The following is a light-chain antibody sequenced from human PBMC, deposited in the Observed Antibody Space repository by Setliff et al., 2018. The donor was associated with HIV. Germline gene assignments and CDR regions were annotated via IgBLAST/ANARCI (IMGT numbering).Light chain of an antibody. J-gene: IGLJ3*02. CDR1: SSNIGSKT. Sequence: QSVLTQPPSASGTPGQRVTISCSGSSSNIGSKTVNWYQQLPGVAPKLLIYSNNQRPSGVPDRFSGSKSGTSASLAISGLQSEDESDYYCASWDDSLNAWVFGGGTKVTVL. V-gene: IGLV1-44*01. CDR2: SNN. CDR3: ASWDDSLNAWV.